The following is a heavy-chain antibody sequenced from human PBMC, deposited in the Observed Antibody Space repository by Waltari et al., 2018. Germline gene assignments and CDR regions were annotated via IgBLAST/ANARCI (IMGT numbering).Heavy chain of an antibody. CDR1: DGSFSGYF. CDR2: INRDGSN. CDR3: ARVGDYHGSGRFGLDV. J-gene: IGHJ6*02. V-gene: IGHV4-34*01. Sequence: QVQLQQWGAGLLKPSETLSLTCAVYDGSFSGYFWSWIRQSPGKCLEWIGQINRDGSNIYNPSLKSRVAMSVDTLKSQISLRLTSVTAADAAVYYCARVGDYHGSGRFGLDVWGQGTRVTVSS. D-gene: IGHD3-10*01.